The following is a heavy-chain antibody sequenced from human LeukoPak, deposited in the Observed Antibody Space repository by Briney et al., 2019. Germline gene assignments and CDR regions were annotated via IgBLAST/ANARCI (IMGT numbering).Heavy chain of an antibody. V-gene: IGHV4-34*01. D-gene: IGHD3-9*01. Sequence: SETLSLTCAVYGGSFSGYYWSWIRQPPGKGLEWLGEINHSGSTNYNPSLKSRVTISVDTPKNQFSLKLSSVTAADTAVYYCARVRRRYFDWLLSETLYYFDYWGQGTLVTVSS. CDR3: ARVRRRYFDWLLSETLYYFDY. CDR2: INHSGST. CDR1: GGSFSGYY. J-gene: IGHJ4*02.